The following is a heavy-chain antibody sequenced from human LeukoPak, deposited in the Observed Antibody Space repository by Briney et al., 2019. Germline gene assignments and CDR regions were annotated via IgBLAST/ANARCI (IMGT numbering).Heavy chain of an antibody. V-gene: IGHV3-21*01. CDR2: ISSSSSYI. Sequence: PGGSLGLSCAASGLTFSSYSMNWVRQGPGKGVQWVSSISSSSSYIYYADSVKGRFTISRDNAKNSLYLQMNSLRAEDTAVYYCARDPPLPPYDSSGYYYDFDYWGQGTLVTVSS. CDR1: GLTFSSYS. D-gene: IGHD3-22*01. CDR3: ARDPPLPPYDSSGYYYDFDY. J-gene: IGHJ4*02.